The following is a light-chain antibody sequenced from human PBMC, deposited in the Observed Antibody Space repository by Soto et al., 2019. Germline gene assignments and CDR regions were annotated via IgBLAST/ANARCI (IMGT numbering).Light chain of an antibody. Sequence: SVLTQPASVSGSPGQSITISCTGTSSDVGGYIYVSWYQHHPGKAPKLMIYDVSNRPSGVSNRFSGSKSGNTASLTISGLQAEDEAVYYCSSYTSSSTPYVFGTGTKVTVL. J-gene: IGLJ1*01. V-gene: IGLV2-14*03. CDR1: SSDVGGYIY. CDR2: DVS. CDR3: SSYTSSSTPYV.